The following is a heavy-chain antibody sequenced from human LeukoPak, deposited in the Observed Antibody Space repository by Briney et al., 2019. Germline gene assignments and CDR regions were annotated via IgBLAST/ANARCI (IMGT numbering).Heavy chain of an antibody. D-gene: IGHD3-22*01. J-gene: IGHJ4*02. V-gene: IGHV3-53*01. CDR1: GFTASSNY. CDR3: ARYYYDSSGYLFDY. Sequence: PGGSLRLSCAASGFTASSNYMSWVRQAPGKGLEWVSVIYSGSSADYADSVKGRFTISRDNSKNTLYLQMNSLRAEDTAVYYCARYYYDSSGYLFDYWGQGTLVTVSS. CDR2: IYSGSSA.